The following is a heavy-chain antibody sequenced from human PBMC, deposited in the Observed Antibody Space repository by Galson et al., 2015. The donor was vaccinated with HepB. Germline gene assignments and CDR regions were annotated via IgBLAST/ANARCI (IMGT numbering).Heavy chain of an antibody. J-gene: IGHJ5*02. D-gene: IGHD3-3*01. CDR3: ARGRPITIFGVVGGSFDP. CDR2: INPNSGGT. V-gene: IGHV1-2*04. CDR1: GYTFTGYY. Sequence: SVKVSCKASGYTFTGYYMHWVRQAPGQGLEWMGWINPNSGGTNYAQKFQGWVTMTRDTSISTAYMELSRLRSDDTAVYYCARGRPITIFGVVGGSFDPWGQGTLVTVSS.